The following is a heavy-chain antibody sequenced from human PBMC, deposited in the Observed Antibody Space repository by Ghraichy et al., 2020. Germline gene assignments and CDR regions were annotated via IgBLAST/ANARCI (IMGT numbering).Heavy chain of an antibody. CDR3: VKDTPVGTGYYDILTGYHFDF. J-gene: IGHJ4*02. CDR2: ISRNGGST. V-gene: IGHV3-64D*06. CDR1: GFTFSSYA. Sequence: GSLRLSCSASGFTFSSYAMHWVRQAPGKGLEYVSAISRNGGSTYYADSVKGRFTISRDNSKNTLYLQMSSLRAEDTAVYYCVKDTPVGTGYYDILTGYHFDFWGPGTLVTFSS. D-gene: IGHD3-9*01.